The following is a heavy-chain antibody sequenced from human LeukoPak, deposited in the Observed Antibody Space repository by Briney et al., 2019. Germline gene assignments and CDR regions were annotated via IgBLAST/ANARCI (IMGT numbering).Heavy chain of an antibody. CDR1: GGSISSSSYY. V-gene: IGHV4-39*07. CDR3: ARDLALRGLIDY. D-gene: IGHD3-10*01. Sequence: SETLSLTCTVSGGSISSSSYYWGWIRQPPGKGLEWIGSIYYSGSTYYNPSLKSRVTISVDTSKNQFSLRLTSVTAADTAVYYCARDLALRGLIDYWGQGTLVTVSS. CDR2: IYYSGST. J-gene: IGHJ4*02.